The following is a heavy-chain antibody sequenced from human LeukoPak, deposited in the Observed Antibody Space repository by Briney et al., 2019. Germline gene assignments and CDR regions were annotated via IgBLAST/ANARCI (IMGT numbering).Heavy chain of an antibody. D-gene: IGHD3-10*01. J-gene: IGHJ6*03. V-gene: IGHV3-74*01. CDR3: ASKNGGSYYYYMDV. Sequence: GGSLRLSCAASGFTFSSYWMHWVRQAPGKGLVWVSRINSDGSSTSYADSVKGRFTISRDNAKNTLYLEMNSLRAEDTAVYYCASKNGGSYYYYMDVWGKGTTVTISS. CDR1: GFTFSSYW. CDR2: INSDGSST.